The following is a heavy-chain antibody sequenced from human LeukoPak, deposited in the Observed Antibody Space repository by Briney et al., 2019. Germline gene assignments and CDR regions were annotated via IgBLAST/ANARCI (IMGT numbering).Heavy chain of an antibody. CDR1: GYTFTTYT. J-gene: IGHJ4*02. V-gene: IGHV1-2*02. CDR3: ARGPPFAQGGSDY. CDR2: INPNSGGT. D-gene: IGHD2-15*01. Sequence: ASVKVSCKASGYTFTTYTMNWVRQAPGQGLEWMGWINPNSGGTNYAQKFQGRVTMTRDTSISTAYMELSRLRSDDTAVYYCARGPPFAQGGSDYWGQGTLVTVSS.